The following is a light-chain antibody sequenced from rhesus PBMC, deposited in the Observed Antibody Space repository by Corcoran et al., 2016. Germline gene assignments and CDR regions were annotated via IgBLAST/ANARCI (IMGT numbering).Light chain of an antibody. Sequence: EIVMTQSPATLALSPGERATLSCRASQTMNNYLTWYQQKHGQAPRLFIYGASSRATGLPDRFRGVGSGTDFTLTIRSLEPEEFGVYFCLQSSNWPLTFGGGTKVELK. J-gene: IGKJ4*01. CDR2: GAS. V-gene: IGKV3-24*04. CDR3: LQSSNWPLT. CDR1: QTMNNY.